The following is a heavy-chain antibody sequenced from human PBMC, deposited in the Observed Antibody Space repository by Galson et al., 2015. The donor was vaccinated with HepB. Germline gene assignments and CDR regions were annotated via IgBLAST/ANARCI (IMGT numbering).Heavy chain of an antibody. J-gene: IGHJ4*02. V-gene: IGHV3-30-3*01. CDR1: GFTFSSYA. D-gene: IGHD3-22*01. Sequence: SLRLSCAASGFTFSSYAMHWVRQAPGKGLEWVAVISYDGSNKYYADSVKGRFTISRDNSKNTLYLQMNSLRAEDTAVYYCARSSSGYGGACGYWGQGTLVTVSS. CDR2: ISYDGSNK. CDR3: ARSSSGYGGACGY.